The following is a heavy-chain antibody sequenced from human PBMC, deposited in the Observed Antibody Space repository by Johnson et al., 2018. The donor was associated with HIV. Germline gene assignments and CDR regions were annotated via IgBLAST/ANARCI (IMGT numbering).Heavy chain of an antibody. CDR2: IKSKTDGGTT. D-gene: IGHD2-15*01. CDR3: TTEWWSYAFDI. J-gene: IGHJ3*02. V-gene: IGHV3-15*01. Sequence: QAPGKGLEWVGRIKSKTDGGTTDYAAPVKGRFTISRDDSKNTLYLQMNSLKTEDTAVYYCTTEWWSYAFDIWGQGTKVTVSS.